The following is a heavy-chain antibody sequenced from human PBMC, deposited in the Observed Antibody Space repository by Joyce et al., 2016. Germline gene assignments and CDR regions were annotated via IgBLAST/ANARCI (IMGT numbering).Heavy chain of an antibody. CDR1: GGDFSNYT. V-gene: IGHV1-69*12. CDR3: ARGGTSSDHYFFYTLDV. D-gene: IGHD1-14*01. CDR2: IIPFCGAA. Sequence: QVLLVQSGAAVKRPGSSLRVSCKSSGGDFSNYTVNWVRQAPGQRLEWMGGIIPFCGAAQYAEEFQGRVTLTADQSTRTAYLELSSLTSADTAVYYCARGGTSSDHYFFYTLDVWGPGTTVIVSS. J-gene: IGHJ6*02.